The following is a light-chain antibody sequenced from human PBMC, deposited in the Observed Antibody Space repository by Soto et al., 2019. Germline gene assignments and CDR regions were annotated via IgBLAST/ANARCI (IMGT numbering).Light chain of an antibody. CDR2: KAS. CDR1: QTISSW. Sequence: DIQMTQSPSTLSGSVGDRVTITCRASQTISSWLAWYQQKPGKAPKLLIYKASTLKSVVPSRFSGSGFGTEFTLTISSLQPDDFATYYCQHYNSYSEAFGQGTKVELK. V-gene: IGKV1-5*03. CDR3: QHYNSYSEA. J-gene: IGKJ1*01.